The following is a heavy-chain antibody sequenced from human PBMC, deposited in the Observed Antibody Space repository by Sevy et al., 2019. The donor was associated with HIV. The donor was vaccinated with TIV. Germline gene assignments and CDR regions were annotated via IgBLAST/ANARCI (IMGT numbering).Heavy chain of an antibody. CDR1: GFTFSGYV. CDR3: AKDVGINNRLVYYFDN. V-gene: IGHV3-23*01. CDR2: ISGSTTNT. D-gene: IGHD3-10*01. Sequence: GGSLRLSCAASGFTFSGYVMSWVRQAPGKGLEWVSVISGSTTNTYYADSVKGRFTISRDNSKNTLYLQMNSLRAEDTAVYYCAKDVGINNRLVYYFDNWGQGTLVTVSS. J-gene: IGHJ4*02.